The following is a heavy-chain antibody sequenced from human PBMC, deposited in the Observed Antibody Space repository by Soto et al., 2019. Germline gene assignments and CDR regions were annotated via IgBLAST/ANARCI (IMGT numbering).Heavy chain of an antibody. J-gene: IGHJ6*02. CDR2: IDPSDSYT. CDR1: GDSFTSYV. Sequence: AXESLKISRKGSGDSFTSYVLSWVRQMPGKGLEWMGRIDPSDSYTNYSPSFQGHVTISADKSISTAYLQWSSLKASDTAMYYCARQKLNYGYYYYSGMEVWGQGTTVTVSS. V-gene: IGHV5-10-1*01. CDR3: ARQKLNYGYYYYSGMEV. D-gene: IGHD4-17*01.